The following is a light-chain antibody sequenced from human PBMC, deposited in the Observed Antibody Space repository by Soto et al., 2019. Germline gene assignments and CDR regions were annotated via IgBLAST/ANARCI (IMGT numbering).Light chain of an antibody. Sequence: DIHMTQAPSTVSLSLGDRVTIACRAIQTISSWLAWYHQKPGKAPKLLIYKASTLKSGVPSRFSGSGSGTEFTLTISSLQPDDFATYYCQHYNSYSEAFGQGTKVDIK. CDR2: KAS. CDR1: QTISSW. V-gene: IGKV1-5*03. J-gene: IGKJ1*01. CDR3: QHYNSYSEA.